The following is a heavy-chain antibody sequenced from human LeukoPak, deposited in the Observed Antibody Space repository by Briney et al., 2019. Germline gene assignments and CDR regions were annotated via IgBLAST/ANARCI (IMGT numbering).Heavy chain of an antibody. CDR2: ISSGGSTI. CDR1: GFTFSDYY. CDR3: AKDLLPDYGSGSYYEAGVFDY. Sequence: GGSLRLSCAVSGFTFSDYYMSWIRQAPGKGLEWVSYISSGGSTISHADSVKGRFTISRDNSKNTLYLQMNSLRAEDTAVYYCAKDLLPDYGSGSYYEAGVFDYWGQGTLVTVSS. V-gene: IGHV3-11*04. J-gene: IGHJ4*02. D-gene: IGHD3-10*01.